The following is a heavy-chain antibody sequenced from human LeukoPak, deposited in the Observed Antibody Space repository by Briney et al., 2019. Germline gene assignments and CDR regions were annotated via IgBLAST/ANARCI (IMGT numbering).Heavy chain of an antibody. V-gene: IGHV1-8*02. Sequence: ASVKVSCKASAYTFTSYGISWVRQAPGQGLEWMGWMNPNSGNTGYAQKFQGRVTMTRNTSISTAYMELSSLRSEDTAVYYCARGFLPYYYGSGSYYFAFDPWGQGTLVTVSS. CDR3: ARGFLPYYYGSGSYYFAFDP. J-gene: IGHJ5*02. CDR2: MNPNSGNT. CDR1: AYTFTSYG. D-gene: IGHD3-10*01.